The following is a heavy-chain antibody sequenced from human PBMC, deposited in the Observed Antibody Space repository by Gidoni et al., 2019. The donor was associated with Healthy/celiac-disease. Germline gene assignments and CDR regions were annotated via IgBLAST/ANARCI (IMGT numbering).Heavy chain of an antibody. Sequence: EVQLLESGGGLVQPGGSLRLSCAASGFTFSSYAMSWVRQAPGKGLEWVSAISGSGGSTYYADSVKGRFTISRDNSKNTLYLQMNSLRAEDTAVYYCAKVGPAYCSSTSCYLTTFDYWGQGTLVTVSS. CDR2: ISGSGGST. V-gene: IGHV3-23*01. D-gene: IGHD2-2*01. CDR3: AKVGPAYCSSTSCYLTTFDY. CDR1: GFTFSSYA. J-gene: IGHJ4*02.